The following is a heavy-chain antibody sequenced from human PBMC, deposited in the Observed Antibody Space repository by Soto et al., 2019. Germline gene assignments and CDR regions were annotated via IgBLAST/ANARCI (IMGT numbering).Heavy chain of an antibody. V-gene: IGHV3-21*01. CDR3: ARAAGDCSSTVCTLTFDI. J-gene: IGHJ3*02. Sequence: GGSLRLSCAASGFTFNIYSMNWVRQAPGKGLEWVSSISSTGTYIYSADSVKGRFTTSRDNAEHSLYLQMNSLRAEDTAVYYCARAAGDCSSTVCTLTFDIWGPGTTVTVSS. D-gene: IGHD2-2*01. CDR1: GFTFNIYS. CDR2: ISSTGTYI.